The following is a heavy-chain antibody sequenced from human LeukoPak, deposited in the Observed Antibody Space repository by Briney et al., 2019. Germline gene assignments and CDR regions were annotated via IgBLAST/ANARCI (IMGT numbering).Heavy chain of an antibody. CDR3: ATRIAAAGDY. CDR1: GGSISSSSYY. J-gene: IGHJ4*02. CDR2: IYYSGST. Sequence: SETLSLTCTVSGGSISSSSYYWGWIRQPPGKGLEWIGSIYYSGSTNYNPSLKSRVTISVDTSKNQFSLKLSSVTAADTAVYYCATRIAAAGDYWGQGTLVTVSS. D-gene: IGHD6-13*01. V-gene: IGHV4-39*07.